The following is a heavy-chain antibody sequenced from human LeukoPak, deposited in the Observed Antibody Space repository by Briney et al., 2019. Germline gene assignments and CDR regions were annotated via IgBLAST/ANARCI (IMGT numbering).Heavy chain of an antibody. CDR1: GYTFTSYY. CDR2: INPSGGST. V-gene: IGHV1-46*01. CDR3: ARDRGSGSWWSGGSGHFDP. J-gene: IGHJ5*02. Sequence: ASVKVSCKASGYTFTSYYMHWVRQAPGQGLEWMGIINPSGGSTSYAQKFQGRVTMTRDTSTSTVYMELSSLRSEDTAVYYCARDRGSGSWWSGGSGHFDPWGQGTLVTVSS. D-gene: IGHD3-10*01.